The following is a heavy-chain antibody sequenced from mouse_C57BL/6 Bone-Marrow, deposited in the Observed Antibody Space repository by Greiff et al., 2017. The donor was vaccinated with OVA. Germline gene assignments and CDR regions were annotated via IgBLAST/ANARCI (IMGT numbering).Heavy chain of an antibody. Sequence: VQLQQSGPELVKPGASVKISCKASGYSFTGYYMNWVKQSPEKSLEWIGEINPSTGGTTYNQKFKAKATLTVDKSSSTAYMQLKSLTSEDSAVYYCARVIDYYGSSYDYWGQGTTLTVSS. CDR2: INPSTGGT. D-gene: IGHD1-1*01. J-gene: IGHJ2*01. CDR1: GYSFTGYY. CDR3: ARVIDYYGSSYDY. V-gene: IGHV1-42*01.